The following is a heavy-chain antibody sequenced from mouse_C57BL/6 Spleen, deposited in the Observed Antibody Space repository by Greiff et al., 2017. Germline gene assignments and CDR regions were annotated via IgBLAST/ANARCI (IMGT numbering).Heavy chain of an antibody. CDR3: ARSARAYDHAEDAKDY. D-gene: IGHD6-5*01. J-gene: IGHJ4*01. CDR2: IDPSDSYT. Sequence: QVQLQQPGAELVKPGASVKLSCKASGYTSTSYWMPWVKQRPGQGLEWIGEIDPSDSYTNYNQKFRGKATLTVDTSSSTAYMQLSSLTSEDSAVYYGARSARAYDHAEDAKDYWGQGTSVTVSS. CDR1: GYTSTSYW. V-gene: IGHV1-50*01.